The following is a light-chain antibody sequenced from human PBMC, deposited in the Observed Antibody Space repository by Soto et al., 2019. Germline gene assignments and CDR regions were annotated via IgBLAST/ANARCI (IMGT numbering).Light chain of an antibody. J-gene: IGKJ5*01. Sequence: EIVMTQSPATLSASPGERATLSCRASQSVRSNLAWYQQKPGQAPRLLMYGASSRATGIPDRFSGSGSGTDFTLTISRLEPEDFAVYYCQQYNNWPPITFGQGTRLEI. CDR2: GAS. V-gene: IGKV3D-15*01. CDR3: QQYNNWPPIT. CDR1: QSVRSN.